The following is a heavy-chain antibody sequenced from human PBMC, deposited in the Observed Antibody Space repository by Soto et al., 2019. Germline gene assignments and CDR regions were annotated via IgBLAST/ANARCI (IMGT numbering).Heavy chain of an antibody. CDR1: GGTFSSYA. D-gene: IGHD5-12*01. CDR3: ASGSGYSGYEKPYGMDV. J-gene: IGHJ6*02. Sequence: ASVKVSCKASGGTFSSYAISWVRQAPGQGLEWMGGIIPIFGTANYAQKFQGRVTITADESTSTAYMELSSLRSEDTAVYYCASGSGYSGYEKPYGMDVWGQGTTVTV. V-gene: IGHV1-69*13. CDR2: IIPIFGTA.